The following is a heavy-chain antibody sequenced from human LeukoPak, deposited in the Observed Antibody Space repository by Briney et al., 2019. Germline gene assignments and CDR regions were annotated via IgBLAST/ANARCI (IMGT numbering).Heavy chain of an antibody. D-gene: IGHD3-22*01. V-gene: IGHV3-23*01. Sequence: GGSLRLSCAASGFTFNNAWMSWVRQAPGKGLEWVSAISGSGGSTYYADSVKGRFTISRDNSKNTLYLQMNSLRAEDTAVYYCAKPPEGYDSSGYSIWGQGTMVTVSS. CDR2: ISGSGGST. CDR3: AKPPEGYDSSGYSI. CDR1: GFTFNNAW. J-gene: IGHJ3*02.